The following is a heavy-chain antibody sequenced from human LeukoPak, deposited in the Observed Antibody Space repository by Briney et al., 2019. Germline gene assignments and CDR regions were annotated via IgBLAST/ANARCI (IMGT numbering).Heavy chain of an antibody. V-gene: IGHV1-8*01. D-gene: IGHD1-14*01. CDR1: GYTFTSYD. J-gene: IGHJ3*02. Sequence: ASVKVSCKASGYTFTSYDINWVRQATGQGLEWMGWMNPNSGNTGYAQKFQGRVTMTRNTSISTAYMELSSLRSEDTAVYYCARAPQTTGAFDTWGQGTMVTVSS. CDR2: MNPNSGNT. CDR3: ARAPQTTGAFDT.